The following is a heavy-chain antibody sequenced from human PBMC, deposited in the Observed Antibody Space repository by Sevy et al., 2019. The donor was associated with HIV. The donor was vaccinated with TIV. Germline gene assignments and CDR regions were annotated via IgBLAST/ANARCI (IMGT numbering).Heavy chain of an antibody. Sequence: SETLSLTCTVSGGSISSGRNYWNWIRQPAGKGLEWIGRIYISGDTNYNPSLKSRDTISLDTSKMQCSLKLTSVTAADTAVYYCARDGSSGIQWFDYWGQGILVTVSS. CDR1: GGSISSGRNY. D-gene: IGHD6-25*01. CDR3: ARDGSSGIQWFDY. V-gene: IGHV4-61*02. J-gene: IGHJ4*02. CDR2: IYISGDT.